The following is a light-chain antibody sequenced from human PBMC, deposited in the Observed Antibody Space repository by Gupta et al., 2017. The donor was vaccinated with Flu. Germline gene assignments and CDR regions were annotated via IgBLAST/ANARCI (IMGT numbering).Light chain of an antibody. V-gene: IGKV1-16*02. Sequence: DIQMTQSPSSLSASPGDRVTITCRASQGIGNNLAWFQQKPGKAPKSLIHAASSLQSGIPSNFSGSGSGTNFTLTISGLQPQHFATYFFQQEKTFPLTFGQWTRLEVK. CDR2: AAS. CDR1: QGIGNN. CDR3: QQEKTFPLT. J-gene: IGKJ5*01.